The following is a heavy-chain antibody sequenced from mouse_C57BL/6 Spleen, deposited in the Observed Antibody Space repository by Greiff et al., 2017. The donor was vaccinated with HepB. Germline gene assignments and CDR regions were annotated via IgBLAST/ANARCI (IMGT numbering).Heavy chain of an antibody. CDR2: IDPEDGDT. CDR1: GFNIKDYY. Sequence: VQLKQSGAELVRPGASVKLSCTASGFNIKDYYMHWVKQRPEQGLEWIGRIDPEDGDTEYAPKFQGKATMTADTSSNTAYLQLSSLTSEDTAVYYCTGVVATGYFDYWGQGTTLTVSS. J-gene: IGHJ2*01. V-gene: IGHV14-1*01. CDR3: TGVVATGYFDY. D-gene: IGHD1-1*01.